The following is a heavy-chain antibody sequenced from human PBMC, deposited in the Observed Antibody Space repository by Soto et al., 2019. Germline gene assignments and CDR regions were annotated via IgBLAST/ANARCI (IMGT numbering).Heavy chain of an antibody. Sequence: SVKVSCKASGGTFSSYAISWVRQAPGQGLEWMGGIIPIFGTANYAQKFQGRVTITADESTSTAYMELSSLRSEDAAVYYCARGRSLDGALTWFDPWGQGTLVTVSS. J-gene: IGHJ5*02. CDR3: ARGRSLDGALTWFDP. V-gene: IGHV1-69*13. D-gene: IGHD7-27*01. CDR2: IIPIFGTA. CDR1: GGTFSSYA.